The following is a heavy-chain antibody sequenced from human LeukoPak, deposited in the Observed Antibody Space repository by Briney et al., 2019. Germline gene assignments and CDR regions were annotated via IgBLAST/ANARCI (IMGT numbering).Heavy chain of an antibody. CDR1: GGSISSYY. J-gene: IGHJ3*02. CDR3: ARGGLISLANTPLGAFDI. CDR2: IYYSGST. Sequence: SETLSLTCTVSGGSISSYYWSWIRQPPGKGLEWIGYIYYSGSTNYNPSLKSRVTLSVDTSQNQFSLQLNSVTPEDTAVYYCARGGLISLANTPLGAFDIWGQGTMVSVSS. V-gene: IGHV4-59*12. D-gene: IGHD3/OR15-3a*01.